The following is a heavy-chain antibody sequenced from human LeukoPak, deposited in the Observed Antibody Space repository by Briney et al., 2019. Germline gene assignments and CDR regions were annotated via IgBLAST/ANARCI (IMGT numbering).Heavy chain of an antibody. V-gene: IGHV3-21*01. CDR3: ARSLSGLYNWNYGDY. D-gene: IGHD1-7*01. CDR2: ISSSSSYI. Sequence: GGSLRLSCAASGFTFSSYSMNWVRQAPGKGLEWVSSISSSSSYIYYADSVKGRFTISRDNAKNSLYLQMNSLRAEDTAVYYCARSLSGLYNWNYGDYWGQGTLVTVSS. CDR1: GFTFSSYS. J-gene: IGHJ4*02.